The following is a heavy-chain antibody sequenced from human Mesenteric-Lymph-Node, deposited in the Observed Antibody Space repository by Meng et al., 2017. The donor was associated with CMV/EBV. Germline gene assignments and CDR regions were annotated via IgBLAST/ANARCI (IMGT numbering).Heavy chain of an antibody. D-gene: IGHD1-26*01. CDR1: GGSLRGYS. J-gene: IGHJ4*02. CDR2: IDHTGDP. CDR3: ARDSIVGAFCDY. Sequence: SETLSLTCAVSGGSLRGYSWSWIRQPPGKGLEWIGEIDHTGDPNYNPSLRSRLTMSLDTSKNHFSLSLTSVTAADTAVYYCARDSIVGAFCDYWGQGTLVTVSS. V-gene: IGHV4-34*10.